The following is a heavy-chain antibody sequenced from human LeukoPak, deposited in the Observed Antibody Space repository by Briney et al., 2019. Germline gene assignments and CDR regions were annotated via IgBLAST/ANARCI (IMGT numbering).Heavy chain of an antibody. D-gene: IGHD3-10*01. CDR1: GGSFSGYY. J-gene: IGHJ4*02. CDR3: ARRGYYGSGRPFDY. V-gene: IGHV4-34*01. Sequence: PSETLSLTCAVYGGSFSGYYWSWIRQPPGKGLEWIGEINHSGSTNYNPSLKSRVTISVDTSKNQFSLKLSSVTAADTAVYYCARRGYYGSGRPFDYWGQGTLVTVSS. CDR2: INHSGST.